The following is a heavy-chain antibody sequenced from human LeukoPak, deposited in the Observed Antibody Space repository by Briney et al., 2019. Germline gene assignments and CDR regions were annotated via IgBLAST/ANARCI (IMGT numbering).Heavy chain of an antibody. Sequence: PSETLSLTCAVSGYSISSGYYWGWIRQPPGKGLEWIGSIYHSGKTYNNPSLKSRATISVDTSKNQFSLKLSSVTAADTAVYYCARGRFGELYDYWGQGTLVTVSS. CDR2: IYHSGKT. V-gene: IGHV4-38-2*01. J-gene: IGHJ4*02. CDR1: GYSISSGYY. CDR3: ARGRFGELYDY. D-gene: IGHD3-10*01.